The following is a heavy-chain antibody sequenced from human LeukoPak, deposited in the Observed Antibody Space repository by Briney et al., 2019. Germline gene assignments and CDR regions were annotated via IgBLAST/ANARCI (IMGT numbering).Heavy chain of an antibody. CDR2: ISGSGGST. CDR3: AKGAILWN. CDR1: GFTFNSSS. Sequence: GVSVRLFCAASGFTFNSSSMNWVRQAPGKGLEWVSAISGSGGSTYYADSVKGRFTISRDNSRNTLYLQMNSMTAEDTAVYYCAKGAILWNWGQGTLVTVSS. V-gene: IGHV3-23*01. D-gene: IGHD2/OR15-2a*01. J-gene: IGHJ4*02.